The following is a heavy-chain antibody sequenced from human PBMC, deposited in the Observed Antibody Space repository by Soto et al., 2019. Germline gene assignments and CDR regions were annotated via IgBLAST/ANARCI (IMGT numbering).Heavy chain of an antibody. Sequence: SVKVSCKASGGTFSSYAISWVRQAPGQGLEWMGGIIPIFGTANYAQRFQGRATITADESTSTAYMELSSLRSEDTAVYYCASVRAYGDYDSALDYWGQGTLVTVSS. CDR1: GGTFSSYA. CDR2: IIPIFGTA. V-gene: IGHV1-69*13. D-gene: IGHD4-17*01. J-gene: IGHJ4*02. CDR3: ASVRAYGDYDSALDY.